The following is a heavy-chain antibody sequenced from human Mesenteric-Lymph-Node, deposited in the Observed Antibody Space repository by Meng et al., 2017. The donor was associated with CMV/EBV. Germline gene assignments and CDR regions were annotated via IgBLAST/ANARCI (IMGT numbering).Heavy chain of an antibody. D-gene: IGHD6-19*01. Sequence: ESLKISCAASGFTFSTYAMSWIRQPPGKGLEWIGEINHSGSTNYNPSLKSRVTISVDTSKNQFSLKLSSVTAADTAMYYCAGVPRYSSGWYGRDDYWGQRTLVTVSS. V-gene: IGHV4-34*08. CDR2: INHSGST. CDR1: GFTFSTYA. J-gene: IGHJ4*02. CDR3: AGVPRYSSGWYGRDDY.